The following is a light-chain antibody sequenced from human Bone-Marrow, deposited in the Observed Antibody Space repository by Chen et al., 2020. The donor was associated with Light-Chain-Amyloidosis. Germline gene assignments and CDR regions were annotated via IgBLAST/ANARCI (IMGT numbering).Light chain of an antibody. Sequence: NFMQTQPHYVSESPGKTVIISCTRSSGSIATNYVQRYQQRPGSSPTTVSYEDDQRPSGVPDRFSGSIDRSSTSASLSLSGLKTEDEADYYCQSYQGSSQGVFGGGTKLTVL. CDR1: SGSIATNY. V-gene: IGLV6-57*01. CDR3: QSYQGSSQGV. J-gene: IGLJ3*02. CDR2: EDD.